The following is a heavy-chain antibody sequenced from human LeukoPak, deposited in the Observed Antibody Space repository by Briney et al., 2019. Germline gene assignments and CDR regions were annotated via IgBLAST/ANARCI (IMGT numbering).Heavy chain of an antibody. Sequence: GGSLRLSCGASGFTFSSYWMHWVRQAPGKGLEWVSAISGSGGSTYYADSVKGRFTISRDNSKNTLYLQMNSLRAEDTAVYYCAKVWASGGWYDYWGQGTLVTVSS. D-gene: IGHD6-19*01. J-gene: IGHJ4*02. V-gene: IGHV3-23*01. CDR2: ISGSGGST. CDR1: GFTFSSYW. CDR3: AKVWASGGWYDY.